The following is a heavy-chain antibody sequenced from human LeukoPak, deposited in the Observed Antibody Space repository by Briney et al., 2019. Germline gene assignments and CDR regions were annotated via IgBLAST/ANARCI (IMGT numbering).Heavy chain of an antibody. V-gene: IGHV4-59*01. Sequence: PSETLSLTCTVSGGSISSYYWSWIRQPPGKGLEWIGYIYYSGSTNYNPSLKSRVTISVDTSKNQFSLKLSSVTAADTAVYYCARGRLELLDYWGQGTLVTVSS. D-gene: IGHD1-7*01. CDR3: ARGRLELLDY. CDR2: IYYSGST. J-gene: IGHJ4*02. CDR1: GGSISSYY.